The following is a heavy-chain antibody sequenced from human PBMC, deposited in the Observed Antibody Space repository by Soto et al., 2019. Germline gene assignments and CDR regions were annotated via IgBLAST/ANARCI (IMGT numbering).Heavy chain of an antibody. Sequence: VHLEESGGGWVKPGGSLRLSCTTSGFTFSDYYMSWIRQAPGKGLEWVSDISNSGRITHHADSVEGGFVISRDNAKNSLFLQRNSLRPEDSAIYYCARDRGGRGLTLEAWGQGTLVTVSS. D-gene: IGHD3-16*01. CDR3: ARDRGGRGLTLEA. V-gene: IGHV3-11*01. CDR1: GFTFSDYY. J-gene: IGHJ5*02. CDR2: ISNSGRIT.